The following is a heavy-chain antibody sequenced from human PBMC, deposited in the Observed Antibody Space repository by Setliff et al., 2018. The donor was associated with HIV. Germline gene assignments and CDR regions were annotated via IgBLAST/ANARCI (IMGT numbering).Heavy chain of an antibody. Sequence: SETLSLTCAVSGGSMRSSGYSWTWIRQAPGKGLEWVGYIYYNGNAYYNPPLKSRVTISVDRSKNQFSLKLSSVTAADTAVYYCARRGDFFYYAMDVWGQGTTVTVSS. J-gene: IGHJ6*02. CDR1: GGSMRSSGYS. CDR2: IYYNGNA. V-gene: IGHV4-30-2*01. CDR3: ARRGDFFYYAMDV.